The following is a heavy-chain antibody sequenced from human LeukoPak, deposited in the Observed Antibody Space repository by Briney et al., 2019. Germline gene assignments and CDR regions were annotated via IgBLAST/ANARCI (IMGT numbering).Heavy chain of an antibody. CDR2: IGIDSGNT. J-gene: IGHJ4*02. V-gene: IGHV3-48*01. CDR1: GFPFIEYS. Sequence: PGGSLRLSCTASGFPFIEYSMNWVRQVPGKGLEWISYIGIDSGNTKYADSVRGRFTISADKAKNSLYLQMNSLRVEDTAVYYCARGHNYAFDNWGQGTLVSVAS. D-gene: IGHD1-1*01. CDR3: ARGHNYAFDN.